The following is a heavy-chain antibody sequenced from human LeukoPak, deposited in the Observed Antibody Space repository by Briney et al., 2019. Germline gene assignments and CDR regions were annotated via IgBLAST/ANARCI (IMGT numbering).Heavy chain of an antibody. CDR3: AREFGYCSGGSCYSFGYYFDY. Sequence: GGSLRLSCAASGFTFSAHSMNWVRQAPGKGLVWVSSISSSSSYIYYADSVKGRFTISRDNAKNSLYLQMNSLRAEDTAVYYCAREFGYCSGGSCYSFGYYFDYWGQGTLVTVSS. J-gene: IGHJ4*02. D-gene: IGHD2-15*01. CDR2: ISSSSSYI. V-gene: IGHV3-21*01. CDR1: GFTFSAHS.